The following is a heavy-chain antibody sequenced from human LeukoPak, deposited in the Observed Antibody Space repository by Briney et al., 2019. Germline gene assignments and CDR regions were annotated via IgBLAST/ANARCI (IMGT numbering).Heavy chain of an antibody. V-gene: IGHV3-23*01. CDR3: TKDGGRTIMVVAASHY. J-gene: IGHJ4*02. D-gene: IGHD2-15*01. CDR2: ISGRGDST. Sequence: GGSLRLSCAASGFTFSSYAMSWVCQAPGKGLEWVSGISGRGDSTYYADSVKGRFTISRDNSKNTLYLQMNSLRAEDTAVYYCTKDGGRTIMVVAASHYWGQGTLVTVSS. CDR1: GFTFSSYA.